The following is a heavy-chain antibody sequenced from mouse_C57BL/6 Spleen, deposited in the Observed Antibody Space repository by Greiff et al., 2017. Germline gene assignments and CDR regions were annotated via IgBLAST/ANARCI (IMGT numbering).Heavy chain of an antibody. V-gene: IGHV10-1*01. CDR1: GFSFNTYA. D-gene: IGHD2-3*01. CDR3: GRQEDDGYYDYFDY. Sequence: NLVESGGGLVQPKGSLKLSCAASGFSFNTYAMNWVRQAPGKGLEWVARIRSKSNNYATYYADSVKDRFTISRDDSESMLYLQMNNLKTEDTAMYYCGRQEDDGYYDYFDYWGQGTTLTVSS. CDR2: IRSKSNNYAT. J-gene: IGHJ2*01.